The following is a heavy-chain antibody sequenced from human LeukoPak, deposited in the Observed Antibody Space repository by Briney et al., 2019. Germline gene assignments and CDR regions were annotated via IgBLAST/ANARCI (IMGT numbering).Heavy chain of an antibody. CDR3: ARAISGSYYDY. V-gene: IGHV1-2*02. Sequence: ASVKVSCKASGYIFTDYYMHWVRQAPGQGLEWMGWINPNSGGTNYAQKFQGRVTMTRDTPISTAYMELSGLRSDDAAVYYCARAISGSYYDYWGQGTLVAVSS. CDR1: GYIFTDYY. D-gene: IGHD1-26*01. CDR2: INPNSGGT. J-gene: IGHJ4*02.